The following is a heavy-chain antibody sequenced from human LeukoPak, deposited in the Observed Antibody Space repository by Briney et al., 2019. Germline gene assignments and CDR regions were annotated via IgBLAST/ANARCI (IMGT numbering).Heavy chain of an antibody. CDR2: IYYSGST. D-gene: IGHD6-19*01. CDR3: ARVRYSYGWVDY. CDR1: GGSISSYY. V-gene: IGHV4-59*01. J-gene: IGHJ4*02. Sequence: SETLSLTCTVSGGSISSYYWSWVRQPPGKGLEWIGYIYYSGSTNYNPSLKSRVTISVDTSKNQFSPKMSAVTAVDTGVSHGARVRYSYGWVDYWGQGTLVTVSS.